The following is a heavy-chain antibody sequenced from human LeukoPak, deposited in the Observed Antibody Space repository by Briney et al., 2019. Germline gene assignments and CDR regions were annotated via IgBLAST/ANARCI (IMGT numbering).Heavy chain of an antibody. CDR1: GFTFSSYG. V-gene: IGHV3-33*07. Sequence: GGSLRLSCAASGFTFSSYGMYWVRQAPGKGLEWVAAIWYDGSSKYYADSVKGRFTISRDNSRDTLYLQMNSLRAEDTAVYYCAREDGGAAVGRDDDNGMDVWGQGTTVTVSS. J-gene: IGHJ6*02. CDR2: IWYDGSSK. D-gene: IGHD6-13*01. CDR3: AREDGGAAVGRDDDNGMDV.